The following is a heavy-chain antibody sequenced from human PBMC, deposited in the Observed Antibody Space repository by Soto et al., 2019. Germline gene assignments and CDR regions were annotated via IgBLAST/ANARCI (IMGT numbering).Heavy chain of an antibody. J-gene: IGHJ6*02. CDR1: GGTFSSYA. D-gene: IGHD3-10*01. CDR2: IIPIFGTA. V-gene: IGHV1-69*01. Sequence: QVQLVQSGAEVKKPGSSVKVSCKASGGTFSSYAISWVRQAPGQGLEWMGGIIPIFGTANYAQKFQGRVTITADESTSTAYMELSSLRSEDTAVYYCARQGDGCFGEWALYYYYYGMDVWGQGTTVTVSS. CDR3: ARQGDGCFGEWALYYYYYGMDV.